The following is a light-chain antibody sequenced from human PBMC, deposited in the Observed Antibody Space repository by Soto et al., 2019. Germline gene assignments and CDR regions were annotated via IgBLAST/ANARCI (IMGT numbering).Light chain of an antibody. V-gene: IGLV2-14*01. CDR2: EVS. Sequence: QSVLTQPASVSGSPGQSITISCTGTSSDVGGYDYVSWYQQHPGKAPKLIIHEVSNRPSGISNRFSGSKSGNTASLTISGLQAEDEADYYCSSHGGSNPIYVFGSGTKVTVL. J-gene: IGLJ1*01. CDR3: SSHGGSNPIYV. CDR1: SSDVGGYDY.